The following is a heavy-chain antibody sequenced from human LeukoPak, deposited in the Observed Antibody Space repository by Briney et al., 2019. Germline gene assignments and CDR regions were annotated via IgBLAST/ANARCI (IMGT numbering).Heavy chain of an antibody. CDR1: GYTFTSYY. J-gene: IGHJ4*02. Sequence: ASVNVSCKTSGYTFTSYYMHWVRQAPGQGLEWMGIINPSGGSTTSAQKFQGRVTMTRDTSTSTVYMELSSLRSEDTALYYCARVHTSGWYGGPLDYWGQGTLVTVSS. D-gene: IGHD6-19*01. V-gene: IGHV1-46*01. CDR2: INPSGGST. CDR3: ARVHTSGWYGGPLDY.